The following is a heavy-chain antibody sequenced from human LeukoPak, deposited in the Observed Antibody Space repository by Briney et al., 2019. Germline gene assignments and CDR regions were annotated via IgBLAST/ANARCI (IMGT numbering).Heavy chain of an antibody. CDR1: GYTFTGYY. D-gene: IGHD3-3*01. V-gene: IGHV1-69*04. CDR2: IIPILGIA. CDR3: AREVLRFLEWSEYNWFDP. J-gene: IGHJ5*02. Sequence: ASVKVSCKASGYTFTGYYMHWVRQAPGQGLEWMGRIIPILGIANYAQKFQGRVTITADKSTSTAYMELSSLRSEDTAVYYCAREVLRFLEWSEYNWFDPWGQGTLVTVSS.